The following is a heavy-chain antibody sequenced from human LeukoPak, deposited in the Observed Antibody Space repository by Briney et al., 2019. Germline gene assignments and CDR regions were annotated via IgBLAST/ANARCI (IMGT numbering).Heavy chain of an antibody. Sequence: GGSLRLSCAASTFTFSSYTMNWVRQAPGKGLEWVSSISSGGSYIYYADSVKGRFTISRDNAENSLYLQMNGLRTEDTAIYYCARDTYSRWQTDYWGQGTLVTVSS. D-gene: IGHD4-23*01. CDR2: ISSGGSYI. CDR1: TFTFSSYT. V-gene: IGHV3-21*01. J-gene: IGHJ4*02. CDR3: ARDTYSRWQTDY.